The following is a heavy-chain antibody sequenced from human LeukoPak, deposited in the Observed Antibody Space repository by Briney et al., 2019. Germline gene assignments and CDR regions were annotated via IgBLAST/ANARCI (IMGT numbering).Heavy chain of an antibody. CDR1: GFTFSSYG. Sequence: GGSLRLSCAGSGFTFSSYGMHWVRQAPGKGLEWVAVIWYDGSNKYYADSVKGRFTISRDNSKNTLYLQMNSLRAEDTAVYYCARGPNYYYDSSGYYFDYWGQGTLVTVSS. J-gene: IGHJ4*02. V-gene: IGHV3-33*01. D-gene: IGHD3-22*01. CDR2: IWYDGSNK. CDR3: ARGPNYYYDSSGYYFDY.